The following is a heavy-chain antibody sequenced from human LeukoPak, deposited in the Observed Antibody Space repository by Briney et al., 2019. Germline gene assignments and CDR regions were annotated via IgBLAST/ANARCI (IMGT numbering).Heavy chain of an antibody. CDR2: IFYSGST. CDR3: VKSNGYGLVDI. D-gene: IGHD3-10*01. Sequence: GTLRLSCAASGFTFSNHGMNWVRQAPGKGLEWIGNIFYSGSTYYSPSLKSRVTISPDTSRNQFSLKLNSVTAADTAVYYCVKSNGYGLVDIWGQGTMVTVSS. CDR1: GFTFSNHG. J-gene: IGHJ3*02. V-gene: IGHV4-59*11.